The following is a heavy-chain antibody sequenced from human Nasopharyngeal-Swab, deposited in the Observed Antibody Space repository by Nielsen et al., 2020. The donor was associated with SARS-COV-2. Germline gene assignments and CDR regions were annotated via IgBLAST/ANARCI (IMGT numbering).Heavy chain of an antibody. Sequence: GRFTISRDNAKNSLYLQMNSLRAEDTAVYYCARVGSSSWNFDYWGQGTLVTVSS. CDR3: ARVGSSSWNFDY. D-gene: IGHD6-13*01. V-gene: IGHV3-11*06. J-gene: IGHJ4*02.